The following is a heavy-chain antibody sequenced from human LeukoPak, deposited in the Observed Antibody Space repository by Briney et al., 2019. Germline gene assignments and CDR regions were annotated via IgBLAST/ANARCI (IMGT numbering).Heavy chain of an antibody. CDR1: GYSISSGYY. CDR2: IYYSGST. J-gene: IGHJ4*02. D-gene: IGHD3-22*01. V-gene: IGHV4-61*01. CDR3: ARVTGYMIEDYFDY. Sequence: PSETLSLTCTVSGYSISSGYYWGWIRPPPGKGLEWIGYIYYSGSTNYNPSLKSRVTISVETSKNQFSLKLSSVTTADTAVYYCARVTGYMIEDYFDYWGQGTLVTVSS.